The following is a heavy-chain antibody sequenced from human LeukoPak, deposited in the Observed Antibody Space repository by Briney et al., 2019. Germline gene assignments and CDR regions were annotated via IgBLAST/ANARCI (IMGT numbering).Heavy chain of an antibody. Sequence: ASVKVSCKASGYTFTSYDINWVRQATGQGLEWMGWMNPNSGNTGYAQKFQGRVTITRNTSISTAYMELSSLRSEDTAVYYCARDQGITIFGVVNGKGAPRSDWGQGTLVTVSS. CDR1: GYTFTSYD. CDR3: ARDQGITIFGVVNGKGAPRSD. V-gene: IGHV1-8*03. D-gene: IGHD3-3*01. CDR2: MNPNSGNT. J-gene: IGHJ4*02.